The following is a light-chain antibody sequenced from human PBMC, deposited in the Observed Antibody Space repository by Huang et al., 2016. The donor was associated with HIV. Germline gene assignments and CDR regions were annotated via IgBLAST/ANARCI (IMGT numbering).Light chain of an antibody. J-gene: IGKJ3*01. V-gene: IGKV2-28*01. CDR2: LGS. CDR3: MQAIQIPT. Sequence: DIVMTQSPLSLPVTPGEPASISCRSSQRLLHRNGYNYLDWYLQKPGQSPQLLICLGSNRASGVPDRCSGSGSGTDFTLKISRVEAEDVGIYYCMQAIQIPTFGPGTKVDIK. CDR1: QRLLHRNGYNY.